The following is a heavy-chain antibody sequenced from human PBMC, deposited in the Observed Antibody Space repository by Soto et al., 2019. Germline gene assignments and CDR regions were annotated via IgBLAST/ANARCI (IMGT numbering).Heavy chain of an antibody. D-gene: IGHD5-18*01. CDR2: ISYDGSNK. V-gene: IGHV3-30-3*01. CDR3: ASRDTAMAADT. CDR1: GFTFSSYA. Sequence: QVQLVEYGGGVVQPGRSLRLSCAASGFTFSSYAMHWVRQAPGKGLEWVAVISYDGSNKYYADSVKGRFTISRDNSKNTLYLQMNSLRAEDTAVYYCASRDTAMAADTWGQGTLVTVSS. J-gene: IGHJ5*02.